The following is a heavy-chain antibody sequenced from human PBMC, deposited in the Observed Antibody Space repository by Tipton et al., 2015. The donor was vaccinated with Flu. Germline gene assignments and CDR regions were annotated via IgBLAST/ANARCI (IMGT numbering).Heavy chain of an antibody. V-gene: IGHV4-59*07. CDR2: ISYSGST. CDR1: GGSISSYY. J-gene: IGHJ5*02. D-gene: IGHD5-12*01. Sequence: TLSLTCTVSGGSISSYYWSWVRQPPGKGLEWIGYISYSGSTNYNPSLKSRVTISVDTSKNQLSLKVSSVTAADTAVYYCARHRYYSGYDSWGQGTLVTVSS. CDR3: ARHRYYSGYDS.